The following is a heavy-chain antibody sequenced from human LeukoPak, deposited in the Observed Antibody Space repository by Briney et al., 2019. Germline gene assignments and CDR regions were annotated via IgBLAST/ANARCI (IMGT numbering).Heavy chain of an antibody. D-gene: IGHD6-13*01. CDR2: IYYSGST. V-gene: IGHV4-59*01. Sequence: SETLSLTCTVSGGSISSYYWSWIRQPPGKGLEWIGYIYYSGSTNYNPSLKGRVTISVDTSKNQFSLKLSSVTAADTAVYYCARDVAAAAIFDPWGQGTLVTVSS. CDR1: GGSISSYY. J-gene: IGHJ5*02. CDR3: ARDVAAAAIFDP.